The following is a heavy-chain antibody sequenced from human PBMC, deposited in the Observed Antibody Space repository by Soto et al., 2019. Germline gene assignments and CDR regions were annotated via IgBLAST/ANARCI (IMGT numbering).Heavy chain of an antibody. J-gene: IGHJ4*01. CDR1: GFTFSSYW. Sequence: PGGSLRLSCAASGFTFSSYWMHWVRQAPGEGLVWVSRINSDGSTTSYADSVKGRFTISRDNAKNTLYLQMNSLKTEDTAVYYCTTDSYITIVIVRFDYWGHGTLVTVSS. V-gene: IGHV3-74*01. CDR3: TTDSYITIVIVRFDY. CDR2: INSDGSTT. D-gene: IGHD3-22*01.